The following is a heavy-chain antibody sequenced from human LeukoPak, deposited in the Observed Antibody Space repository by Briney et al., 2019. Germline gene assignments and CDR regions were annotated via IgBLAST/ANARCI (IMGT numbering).Heavy chain of an antibody. V-gene: IGHV3-7*03. D-gene: IGHD5-18*01. CDR3: ARVRWAGGYSYGLFDY. Sequence: GGSLRLSCAASGFTFSSYWMSWVRQAPGKGLEWVANIKQDGSEKFYVDSVKCRFTIARDTAKNSLYLQMNSLRAEDTAVYYCARVRWAGGYSYGLFDYWGQGTLVTVSS. J-gene: IGHJ4*02. CDR1: GFTFSSYW. CDR2: IKQDGSEK.